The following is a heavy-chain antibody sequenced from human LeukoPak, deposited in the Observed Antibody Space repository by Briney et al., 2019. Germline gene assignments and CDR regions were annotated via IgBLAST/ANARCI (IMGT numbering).Heavy chain of an antibody. J-gene: IGHJ4*02. D-gene: IGHD3-22*01. CDR1: GGTFSSYA. CDR3: AREFQNRGYYDSSGPAY. V-gene: IGHV1-69*05. CDR2: IIPIFGTA. Sequence: SVKVSCKASGGTFSSYAISWVRQAPGQGLEWMGGIIPIFGTANYAHKFQGRVTITTDESTSTAYMELSSLRSEDTAVYYCAREFQNRGYYDSSGPAYWGQGTLVTVSS.